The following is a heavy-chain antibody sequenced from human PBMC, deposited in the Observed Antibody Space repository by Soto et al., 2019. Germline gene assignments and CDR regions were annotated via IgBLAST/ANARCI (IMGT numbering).Heavy chain of an antibody. V-gene: IGHV4-31*03. D-gene: IGHD6-13*01. Sequence: SETLSLTCTVSGGSISSGGYYWSWIRQHPGKGLEWIGYIYYSGSTYYNPSLKSRVTISVDTSKNQFSLKLSSVTAADTAVYYCARVGGASSPIDYWGQGTLVTVSS. CDR1: GGSISSGGYY. CDR3: ARVGGASSPIDY. CDR2: IYYSGST. J-gene: IGHJ4*02.